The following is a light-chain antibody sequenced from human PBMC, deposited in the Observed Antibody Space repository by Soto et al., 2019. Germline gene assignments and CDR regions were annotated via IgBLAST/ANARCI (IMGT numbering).Light chain of an antibody. V-gene: IGKV3-20*01. Sequence: EIVLTQSPGTLSLSPGERATLSCLARQSVSYNYLAWYQQKPGQDPRHLISGASSRATGIPARFNGSGSGTDFPRTIIRLEPEDFAVYYCQQYGSSPLTFGGGTKVEIK. CDR1: QSVSYNY. CDR2: GAS. CDR3: QQYGSSPLT. J-gene: IGKJ4*01.